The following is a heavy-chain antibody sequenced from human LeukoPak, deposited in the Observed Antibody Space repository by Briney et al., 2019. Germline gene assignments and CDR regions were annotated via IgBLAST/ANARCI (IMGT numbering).Heavy chain of an antibody. CDR1: GFTFSSHW. CDR2: ISSDGSST. CDR3: ARGPPDGSGSYYPGDY. J-gene: IGHJ4*02. V-gene: IGHV3-74*01. Sequence: GGSLRLSCAASGFTFSSHWMHWVRQAPGKGLVWVSRISSDGSSTSFADSVKGRFTISRDNAENTLYLHMNSLRDEDTAVYFCARGPPDGSGSYYPGDYWGQGTLVTASS. D-gene: IGHD3-10*01.